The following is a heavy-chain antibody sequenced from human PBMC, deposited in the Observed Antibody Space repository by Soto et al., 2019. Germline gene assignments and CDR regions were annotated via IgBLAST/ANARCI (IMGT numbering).Heavy chain of an antibody. V-gene: IGHV6-1*01. CDR3: ARDRVNWNHYYYYGMDV. Sequence: SQTLSLTCAISGDSVSSNRGAWNWIRQSPSRGLEWLCRTYYRSSKWYNDYAESVKSRITINSDTSKNQFSLQLNSVTPEDTAVYYCARDRVNWNHYYYYGMDVWGQGTTVTVSS. CDR2: TYYRSSKWYN. D-gene: IGHD1-20*01. CDR1: GDSVSSNRGA. J-gene: IGHJ6*02.